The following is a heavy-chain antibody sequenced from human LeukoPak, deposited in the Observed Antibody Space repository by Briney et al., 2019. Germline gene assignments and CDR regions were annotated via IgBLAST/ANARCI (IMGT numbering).Heavy chain of an antibody. CDR2: INPNSGGT. CDR3: ARGKRARWLQAYYFDY. Sequence: GASVKVSCKASGYTFTVYYMHWVRQAPGQGLEWMGWINPNSGGTNYAQKFQGRVTMTRDTSISTAYMELSRLRSYDTAVYYCARGKRARWLQAYYFDYWGQGTLVAVSS. V-gene: IGHV1-2*02. D-gene: IGHD5-24*01. J-gene: IGHJ4*02. CDR1: GYTFTVYY.